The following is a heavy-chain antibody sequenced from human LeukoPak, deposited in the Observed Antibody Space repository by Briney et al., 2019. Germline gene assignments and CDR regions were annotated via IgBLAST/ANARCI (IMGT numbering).Heavy chain of an antibody. CDR3: ARASGAGGMLYGPDY. D-gene: IGHD2-8*01. CDR1: GYTFSSYY. Sequence: GASVKVSCKASGYTFSSYYMHWVRQAPGQGLEWMGIINPSGGSTSYAQKFQGRVTMTRDTSTSTVYMELSSLRSEDTAAYYCARASGAGGMLYGPDYWGQGTLVTVSS. J-gene: IGHJ4*02. CDR2: INPSGGST. V-gene: IGHV1-46*01.